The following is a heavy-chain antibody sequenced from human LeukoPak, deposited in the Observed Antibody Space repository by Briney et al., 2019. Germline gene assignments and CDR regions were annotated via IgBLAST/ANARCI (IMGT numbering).Heavy chain of an antibody. CDR2: IIPIFGIA. Sequence: SVKVSCKASGGTFSSYAISWVRQAPGRGLEWMGRIIPIFGIANYAQKFQGRVTITADKSTSTAYMELSSLRSEDTAVYYCARAAVDTAMVTPPLNWFDPWGQGTLVTVSS. CDR1: GGTFSSYA. J-gene: IGHJ5*02. CDR3: ARAAVDTAMVTPPLNWFDP. D-gene: IGHD5-18*01. V-gene: IGHV1-69*04.